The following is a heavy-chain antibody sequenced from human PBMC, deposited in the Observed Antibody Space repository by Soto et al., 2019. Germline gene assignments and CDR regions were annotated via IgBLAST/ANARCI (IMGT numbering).Heavy chain of an antibody. D-gene: IGHD3-22*01. CDR3: VRDMDVSGYARFDY. Sequence: EVQLVESGGGLVQPGRSLRLSCAASGFTFDDHAMHWVRQVPGKGLEWVSGISWNSGNIGYAASVKGRFTISRDNDENSLYLQMNSLRVEDTALYYCVRDMDVSGYARFDYWGQGTLVTVSS. CDR1: GFTFDDHA. CDR2: ISWNSGNI. V-gene: IGHV3-9*01. J-gene: IGHJ4*02.